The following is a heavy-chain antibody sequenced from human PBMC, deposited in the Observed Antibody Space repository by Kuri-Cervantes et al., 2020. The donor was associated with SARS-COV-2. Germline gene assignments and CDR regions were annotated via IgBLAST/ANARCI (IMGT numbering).Heavy chain of an antibody. CDR3: ARSYYDFWSGSENLYFDY. CDR1: GFTFSSYG. CDR2: IRYDGSNK. V-gene: IGHV3-30*02. D-gene: IGHD3-3*01. J-gene: IGHJ4*02. Sequence: GGSLRLSCVGSGFTFSSYGMHWVRQAPGKGLEWVAFIRYDGSNKYYADSVKGRFTISRDNSKNTLYLQMNSLRAEDTAVYYCARSYYDFWSGSENLYFDYWGQGTLVTVSS.